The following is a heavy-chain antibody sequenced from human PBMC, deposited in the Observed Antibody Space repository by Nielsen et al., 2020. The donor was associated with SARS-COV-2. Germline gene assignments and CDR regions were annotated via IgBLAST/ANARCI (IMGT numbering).Heavy chain of an antibody. CDR1: GFSISKFG. V-gene: IGHV3-30*18. J-gene: IGHJ4*02. D-gene: IGHD6-13*01. CDR2: ISYDGSVK. CDR3: TKGAQLGDF. Sequence: GGSLRLSCEASGFSISKFGMHWVRQAPGKGLDWMTFISYDGSVKYYATSVKGRFTISTDMSKNTLYLQMNSLRPEDTAVYYCTKGAQLGDFWGQGTLVTVSS.